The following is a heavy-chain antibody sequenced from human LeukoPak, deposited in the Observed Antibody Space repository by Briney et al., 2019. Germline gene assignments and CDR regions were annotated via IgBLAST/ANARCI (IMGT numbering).Heavy chain of an antibody. J-gene: IGHJ4*02. CDR2: IKTDGSII. Sequence: GGSLRLSCAASGFTFSSYWMHWVRQAPGKGLVWISRIKTDGSIISYADSVRDRFTISRDNAKNTLYLQMNSLRVEDTAVYYCARVATGSYHFDYWGQGTLVTVSS. V-gene: IGHV3-74*01. CDR3: ARVATGSYHFDY. CDR1: GFTFSSYW. D-gene: IGHD1-26*01.